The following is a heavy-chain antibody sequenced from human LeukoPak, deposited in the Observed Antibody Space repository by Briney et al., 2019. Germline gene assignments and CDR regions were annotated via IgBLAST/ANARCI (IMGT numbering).Heavy chain of an antibody. CDR2: IYPGDSDT. CDR3: ARVLPGMAAAGLHRPINY. J-gene: IGHJ4*02. Sequence: GESLKISCKGSGYSFTSYWIGWVRQMPGKGLEWMGIIYPGDSDTRYSPSLQGQVTISADKSISTAYLQWSSLKASDTAMYYCARVLPGMAAAGLHRPINYWGQGTLVTVSS. V-gene: IGHV5-51*01. D-gene: IGHD6-13*01. CDR1: GYSFTSYW.